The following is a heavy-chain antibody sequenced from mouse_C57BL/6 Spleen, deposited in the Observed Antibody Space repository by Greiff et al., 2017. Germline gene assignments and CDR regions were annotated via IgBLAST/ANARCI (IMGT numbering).Heavy chain of an antibody. CDR2: ISSGSSTI. CDR3: ARNYYYGSSYIYFDY. Sequence: EVQLVESGGGLVKPGGSLKLSCAASGFTFSDYGMHWVRQAPEKGLEWVAYISSGSSTIYNADTVKGRFTISRDNAKNTLFLQMTSLRSEDTAMYYCARNYYYGSSYIYFDYWGQGTTLTVSS. CDR1: GFTFSDYG. J-gene: IGHJ2*01. V-gene: IGHV5-17*01. D-gene: IGHD1-1*01.